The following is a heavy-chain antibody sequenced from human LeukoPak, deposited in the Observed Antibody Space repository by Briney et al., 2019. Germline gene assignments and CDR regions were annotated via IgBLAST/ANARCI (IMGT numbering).Heavy chain of an antibody. D-gene: IGHD1-26*01. Sequence: GGSLRLSCAASGFTFSDFYMSWIRQAPGKGLEWVSYISSSGTTISYTGSVKGRFTISRDNAKNSLYLQMNSLRAEDTAVYYCARDYRSTFDYWGQGTLVTVSS. CDR2: ISSSGTTI. V-gene: IGHV3-11*01. J-gene: IGHJ4*02. CDR1: GFTFSDFY. CDR3: ARDYRSTFDY.